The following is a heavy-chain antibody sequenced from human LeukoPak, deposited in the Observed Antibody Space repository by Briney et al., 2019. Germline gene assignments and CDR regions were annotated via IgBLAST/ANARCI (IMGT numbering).Heavy chain of an antibody. J-gene: IGHJ4*02. CDR1: GFTFSSYG. CDR3: AKDRATMIVVGYFDY. V-gene: IGHV3-30*02. D-gene: IGHD3-22*01. Sequence: GGSLRPSCAASGFTFSSYGMHWVRQAPGKGLEWVAFIRYDGSNKYYADSVKGRFTISRDNSKNTLYLQMNSLRAEDTAVYYCAKDRATMIVVGYFDYWGQGTLVTVSS. CDR2: IRYDGSNK.